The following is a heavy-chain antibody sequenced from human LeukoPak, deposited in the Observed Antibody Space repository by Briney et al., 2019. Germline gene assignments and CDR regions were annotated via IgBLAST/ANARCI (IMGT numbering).Heavy chain of an antibody. D-gene: IGHD3-10*01. CDR2: INTNTGNP. J-gene: IGHJ6*03. V-gene: IGHV7-4-1*02. CDR3: ARGLSSDDGDYYYYYYMDV. Sequence: ASVKVSCKASGYTFTSYAMNWVRQAPGQGLEWMGWINTNTGNPTYAQGFTGRFVFSLDTSVSTAYLQISSLKAEDTAVYYCARGLSSDDGDYYYYYYMDVWGKGTTVTVSS. CDR1: GYTFTSYA.